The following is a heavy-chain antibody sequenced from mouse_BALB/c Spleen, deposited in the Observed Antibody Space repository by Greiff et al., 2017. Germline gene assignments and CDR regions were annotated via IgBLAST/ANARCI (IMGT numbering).Heavy chain of an antibody. CDR2: IDPANGNT. D-gene: IGHD4-1*02. Sequence: EVQGVESGAELVKPGASVKLSCTASGFNIKDTYMHWVKQRPEQGLEWIGRIDPANGNTKYDPKFQGKATITADTSSNTAYLQLSSLTSEDTAVYYCARSFNWDSYAMDYWGQGTSVTVSS. J-gene: IGHJ4*01. V-gene: IGHV14-3*02. CDR1: GFNIKDTY. CDR3: ARSFNWDSYAMDY.